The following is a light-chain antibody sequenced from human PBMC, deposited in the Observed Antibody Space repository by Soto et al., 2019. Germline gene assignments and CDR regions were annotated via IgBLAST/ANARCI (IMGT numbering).Light chain of an antibody. CDR3: AAWDDSLNGYV. Sequence: QSLPPQPPSAPDNHGRRVTISCSGRNSNIGSNTVNWYQQLPGTAPKLLIYSNNQRPSGVPDRFSGSKSGTSASLAISGLQPEDEADYSCAAWDDSLNGYVFGTGTKVTVL. V-gene: IGLV1-44*01. CDR2: SNN. CDR1: NSNIGSNT. J-gene: IGLJ1*01.